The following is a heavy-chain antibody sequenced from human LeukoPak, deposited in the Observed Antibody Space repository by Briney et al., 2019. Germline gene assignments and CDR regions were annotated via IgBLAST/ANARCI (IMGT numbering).Heavy chain of an antibody. CDR3: ARDRIVVFPAAPEAFDI. CDR2: ISSSSSYI. CDR1: GFIYSSYR. Sequence: GGSLRLSCAASGFIYSSYRMHWVRQAPGKGLDGVSSISSSSSYIYYADSVKVRFTISKDNAKNSLYLQMNSLRAEDTAVYYCARDRIVVFPAAPEAFDIWGQGTMVTVSS. D-gene: IGHD2-2*01. J-gene: IGHJ3*02. V-gene: IGHV3-21*01.